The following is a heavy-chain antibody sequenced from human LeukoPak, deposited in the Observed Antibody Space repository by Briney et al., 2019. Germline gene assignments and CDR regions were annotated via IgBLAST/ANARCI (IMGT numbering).Heavy chain of an antibody. D-gene: IGHD6-13*01. J-gene: IGHJ2*01. CDR1: GGSISSGGYY. V-gene: IGHV4-31*03. CDR3: AREGIAAAARYFDL. Sequence: SETLSLTCTVSGGSISSGGYYWSWIRQHPGKGLEWIGYIYYSGSTYYNPSLKSRVTISVDTSKNQFSLKLSSVTAADTAVYYCAREGIAAAARYFDLWGRGTLVTVSS. CDR2: IYYSGST.